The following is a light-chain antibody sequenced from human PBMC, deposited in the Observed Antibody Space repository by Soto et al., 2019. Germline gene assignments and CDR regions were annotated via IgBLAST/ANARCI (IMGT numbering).Light chain of an antibody. V-gene: IGLV2-14*03. CDR1: SSDVVGYNY. J-gene: IGLJ1*01. CDR3: SSYTSSSTLLYV. CDR2: DVS. Sequence: QSALTQPASVSGSPGQSITISCTGTSSDVVGYNYVSWCQHHPGKAPKLMIFDVSNRPSGVSNRFSGSKSGNTASLTFSGLQAEDEADYYCSSYTSSSTLLYVFGTGTKVTVL.